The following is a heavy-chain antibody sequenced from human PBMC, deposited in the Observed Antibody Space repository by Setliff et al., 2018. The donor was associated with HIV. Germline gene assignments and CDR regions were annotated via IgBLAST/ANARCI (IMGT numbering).Heavy chain of an antibody. CDR2: INQDATEK. D-gene: IGHD4-4*01. Sequence: PGGSLRLSCVASGFTFSSYGMHWVRQAPGKGLEWVANINQDATEKNYVDSVTGRFTISRDNAKNSLYLQMNSLRAEDTAVYYCARASRVRAHHDYSNYKGWFDPWGQGTLVTVSS. J-gene: IGHJ5*02. CDR1: GFTFSSYG. V-gene: IGHV3-7*01. CDR3: ARASRVRAHHDYSNYKGWFDP.